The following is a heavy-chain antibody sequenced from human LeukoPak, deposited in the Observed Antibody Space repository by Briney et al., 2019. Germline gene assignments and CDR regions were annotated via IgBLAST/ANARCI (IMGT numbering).Heavy chain of an antibody. CDR1: GASISGSGYY. CDR2: IYYTGST. Sequence: SETLSLTCAVSGASISGSGYYLGWIRQPPGKGLEWIGNIYYTGSTYYNASLQSRVTISIDTSKNQFSLKLSSVTAADTAVYYCARVSYYSGSGSYPPYYYYYMDVWGKGTTVTISS. J-gene: IGHJ6*03. D-gene: IGHD3-10*01. V-gene: IGHV4-39*07. CDR3: ARVSYYSGSGSYPPYYYYYMDV.